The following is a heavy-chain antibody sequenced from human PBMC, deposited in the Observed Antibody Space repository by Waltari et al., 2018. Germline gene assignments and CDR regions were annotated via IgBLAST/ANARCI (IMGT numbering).Heavy chain of an antibody. D-gene: IGHD1-7*01. CDR2: ISSSSTI. CDR3: ARGCRQTGTTFGY. V-gene: IGHV3-48*01. J-gene: IGHJ4*02. Sequence: EVQLVESGGGLVQPGGSLRLSCAASGFTFSSYSMNWVRQAPGKGLEWVSYISSSSTIYYADSVKGRFTISRDNAKNSLYLQMNSLRAEDTAVYYCARGCRQTGTTFGYWGQGTLVTVSS. CDR1: GFTFSSYS.